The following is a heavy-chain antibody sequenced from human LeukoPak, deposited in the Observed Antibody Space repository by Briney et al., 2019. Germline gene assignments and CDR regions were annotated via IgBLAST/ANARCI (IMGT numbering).Heavy chain of an antibody. D-gene: IGHD2-15*01. J-gene: IGHJ6*01. CDR3: GRELTTLEHLGYYFVPDV. CDR2: ILSDRTNK. V-gene: IGHV3-30-3*01. CDR1: GFTFCTYA. Sequence: GRSLRLSCVASGFTFCTYAMHWGRHAPGEGVGWRIVILSDRTNKYYADPGTGRFPVTTDNSKHTLYLQMNSLRDQDTAVYYCGRELTTLEHLGYYFVPDVWGQGTTVTVPS.